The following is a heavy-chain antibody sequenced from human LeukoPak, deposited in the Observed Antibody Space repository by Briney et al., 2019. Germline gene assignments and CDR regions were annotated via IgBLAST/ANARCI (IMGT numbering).Heavy chain of an antibody. CDR3: PEENSGGDSEFDN. Sequence: SETLSLTCTVSGGSISSYYWSWIRQPAGKRLEWIGRIYTSGSTNYKASLKSRVSMSVDTSKNQFSLKLRYVPAAATAVFFLPEENSGGDSEFDNSGEGALVTVSS. CDR1: GGSISSYY. J-gene: IGHJ4*02. V-gene: IGHV4-4*07. D-gene: IGHD1-26*01. CDR2: IYTSGST.